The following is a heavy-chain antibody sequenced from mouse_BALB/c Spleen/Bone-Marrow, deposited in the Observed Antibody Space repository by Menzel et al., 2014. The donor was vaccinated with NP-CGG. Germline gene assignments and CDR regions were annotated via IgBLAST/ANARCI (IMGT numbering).Heavy chain of an antibody. CDR2: INPDSRTI. CDR1: GFDFSRYW. V-gene: IGHV4-1*02. Sequence: EVMLVESGGGLVQPGGSLKLSCAASGFDFSRYWVSWVRQAPGKGLEWIGEINPDSRTINYSPSLMDKFIISRDNDNSTRYLRLNKVRSEDTALYYCARQDYYDYLNYWGQGTTLTVSS. J-gene: IGHJ2*01. D-gene: IGHD1-1*01. CDR3: ARQDYYDYLNY.